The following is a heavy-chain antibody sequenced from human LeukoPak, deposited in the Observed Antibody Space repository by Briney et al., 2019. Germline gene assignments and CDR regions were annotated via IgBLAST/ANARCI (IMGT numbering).Heavy chain of an antibody. CDR3: AKDLKSYDFWSGSEFDY. Sequence: GGSLRLSCAASGFTFSSYAMHWVRQAPGKGLEWVAVISYDGGNKYYADSVKGRFTISRDNSENTLYLQMNSLRAEDTAVYYCAKDLKSYDFWSGSEFDYWGQGTLVTVSS. V-gene: IGHV3-30-3*02. CDR2: ISYDGGNK. CDR1: GFTFSSYA. J-gene: IGHJ4*02. D-gene: IGHD3-3*01.